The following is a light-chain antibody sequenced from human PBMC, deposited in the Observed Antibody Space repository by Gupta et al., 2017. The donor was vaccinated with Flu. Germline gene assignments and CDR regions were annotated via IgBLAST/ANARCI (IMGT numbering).Light chain of an antibody. V-gene: IGKV4-1*01. Sequence: LGETETIKCKSSQSGLYCFKNKKYLDWYKQKALPPPKLLIHWACTRECGDADRFSGSGSGTDLTVTISIRQAVDAAVYYCQQYDSAPPWTSGQGTKVEIK. J-gene: IGKJ1*01. CDR2: WAC. CDR1: QSGLYCFKNKKY. CDR3: QQYDSAPPWT.